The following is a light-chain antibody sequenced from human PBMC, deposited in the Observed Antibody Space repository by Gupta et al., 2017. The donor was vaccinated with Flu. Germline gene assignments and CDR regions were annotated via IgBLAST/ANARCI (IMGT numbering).Light chain of an antibody. CDR3: QTWAPGPQGV. J-gene: IGLJ3*02. Sequence: QVVLTQSPSVSASLGASVTLTCTLSSAHSDFAISWHQQQPQRSPRSLMRRQPEGRTQKGDGIPDRVAGSSSGTGRSLPMSSVQSKDEATDVCQTWAPGPQGVFGEGTNLTVL. CDR2: RQPEGRT. V-gene: IGLV4-69*01. CDR1: SAHSDFA.